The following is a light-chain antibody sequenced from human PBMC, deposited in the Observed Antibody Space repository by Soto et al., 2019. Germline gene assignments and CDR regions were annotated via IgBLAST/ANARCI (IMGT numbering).Light chain of an antibody. J-gene: IGLJ1*01. Sequence: QSVLTQPASVSGSPGQSITISCTGTSSDVGTYNLVSWYQQHPGKAPKLMVYEGTKRPSGVSNRFSGSKSGNTASLTISGLQAEDEADYYCCSYVGSSTYVCGTGTK. CDR1: SSDVGTYNL. V-gene: IGLV2-23*01. CDR3: CSYVGSSTYV. CDR2: EGT.